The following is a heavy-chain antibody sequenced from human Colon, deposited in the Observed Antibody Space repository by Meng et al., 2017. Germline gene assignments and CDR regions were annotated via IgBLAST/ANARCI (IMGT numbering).Heavy chain of an antibody. CDR3: ATDSGPAGWASDY. D-gene: IGHD1-26*01. CDR2: TYSSGNT. CDR1: GASMSSHY. Sequence: QVQLQESGPGLVKSSATLSLTCTVSGASMSSHYWTWIRQAAGKGPEWIGRTYSSGNTLYNPSLKSRITISIDTSKNQFSLEMRSVTAADSAVYYCATDSGPAGWASDYWGQGTLVTVSS. V-gene: IGHV4-4*07. J-gene: IGHJ4*02.